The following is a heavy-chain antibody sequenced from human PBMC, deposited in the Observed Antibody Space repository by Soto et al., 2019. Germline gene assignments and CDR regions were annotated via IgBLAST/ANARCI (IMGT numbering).Heavy chain of an antibody. CDR1: GYTFTGYY. CDR3: ASSSSQNYYYGMDV. J-gene: IGHJ6*02. D-gene: IGHD6-13*01. CDR2: INPNSGGT. Sequence: QVQLVQSGAEVKKPGASVKVSCKASGYTFTGYYMHWVRQAPGQGLEWMGWINPNSGGTNYAQKLQGWVTMTRDTSISTAYMELSRLRSDDTAVYYCASSSSQNYYYGMDVWGQGTTVTVSS. V-gene: IGHV1-2*04.